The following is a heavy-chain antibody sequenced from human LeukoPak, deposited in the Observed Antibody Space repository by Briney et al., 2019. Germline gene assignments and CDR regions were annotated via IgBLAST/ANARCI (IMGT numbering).Heavy chain of an antibody. Sequence: SETLSLTCTVSGGSISSYYWSWIRQPPGKGLEWIGYIYTSGSTNYNPSLKSRVTISVDTSKNQFSLKLSSVTAADTAVYYCARYRDVNYYYYGMDVWGQGTTVTVSS. CDR1: GGSISSYY. CDR2: IYTSGST. D-gene: IGHD3-16*02. CDR3: ARYRDVNYYYYGMDV. V-gene: IGHV4-4*09. J-gene: IGHJ6*02.